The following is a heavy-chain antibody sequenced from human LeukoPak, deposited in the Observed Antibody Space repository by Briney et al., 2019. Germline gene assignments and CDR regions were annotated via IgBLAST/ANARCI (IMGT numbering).Heavy chain of an antibody. CDR2: ISGSGGST. CDR3: TKHPVLRFLEWLRRGDYYYYGMDV. D-gene: IGHD3-3*01. V-gene: IGHV3-23*01. CDR1: GFTFSSYA. Sequence: PGGSLRLSCAASGFTFSSYAMSWVRQAPGKGLEWVSAISGSGGSTYYAGAVKGRFTISRDHSKNTLYLQMNSLRAEDTAVYYCTKHPVLRFLEWLRRGDYYYYGMDVWGQGTTVTVSS. J-gene: IGHJ6*02.